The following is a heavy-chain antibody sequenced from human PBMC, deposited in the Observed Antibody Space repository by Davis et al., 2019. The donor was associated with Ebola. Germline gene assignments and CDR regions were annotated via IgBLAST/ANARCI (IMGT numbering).Heavy chain of an antibody. D-gene: IGHD3-3*01. CDR1: GGSISSSSYY. CDR2: IYHSGST. V-gene: IGHV4-39*01. CDR3: AIRSTIFGGAFEI. J-gene: IGHJ3*02. Sequence: MPSETLSLTCTVSGGSISSSSYYWGWIRQPPGKGLEWIGSIYHSGSTNYNPSLKIRVTISVDKSKNHFSLKLSSVTAAETAVYYCAIRSTIFGGAFEIWGQGTMVTVSS.